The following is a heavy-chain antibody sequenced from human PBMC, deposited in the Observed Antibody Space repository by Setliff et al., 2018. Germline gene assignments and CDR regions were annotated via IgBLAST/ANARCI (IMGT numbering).Heavy chain of an antibody. V-gene: IGHV3-30*02. Sequence: PGGSLRLSCAASEFTFSSSGMHWVRQAPGKGLEWVSFILYDKSNEYYADSVKGRFTISRDNSKSTVYLQMNILGAEDTAVYYCAKGGGSNYASHYFDHWGQGTLVTVSS. J-gene: IGHJ4*02. CDR2: ILYDKSNE. CDR3: AKGGGSNYASHYFDH. CDR1: EFTFSSSG. D-gene: IGHD2-2*01.